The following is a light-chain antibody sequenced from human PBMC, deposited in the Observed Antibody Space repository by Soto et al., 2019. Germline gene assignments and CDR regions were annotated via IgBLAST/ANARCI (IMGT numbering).Light chain of an antibody. V-gene: IGLV2-14*01. CDR3: SSYTSSSTLV. J-gene: IGLJ1*01. CDR1: SSDVGAYNY. Sequence: QSVLTQPASVSGSPGQSITISCTGTSSDVGAYNYVSWYQHHPGKAPKLMIYEVSTRPSGVSNRFSGSKSGNTASLTISGLQDEDDADYYCSSYTSSSTLVFGTGTKVTVL. CDR2: EVS.